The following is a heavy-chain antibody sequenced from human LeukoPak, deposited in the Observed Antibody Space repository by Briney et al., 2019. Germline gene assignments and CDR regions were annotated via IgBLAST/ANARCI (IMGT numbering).Heavy chain of an antibody. CDR2: FDPEHGET. Sequence: ASVKVSCKVSGYTLTELSIHWVRQSPGKGLEWMGGFDPEHGETIYAQKFQGRVTMTEDTPTDTAYMELSSLRSEDTAVYYCARGNYGSGSYYVVDFDYWGQGTLVTVSS. CDR1: GYTLTELS. CDR3: ARGNYGSGSYYVVDFDY. J-gene: IGHJ4*02. V-gene: IGHV1-24*01. D-gene: IGHD3-10*01.